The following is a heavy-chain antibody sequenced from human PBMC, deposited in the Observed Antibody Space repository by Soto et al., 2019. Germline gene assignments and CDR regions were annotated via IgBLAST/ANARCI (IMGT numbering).Heavy chain of an antibody. J-gene: IGHJ4*02. V-gene: IGHV3-15*01. D-gene: IGHD3-16*01. CDR1: GLTFSNAW. CDR3: ATRPAPYYADWSLDY. Sequence: EVQLVESGGDLVKPGGSLRLSCAVSGLTFSNAWMTWVRQAPGKGLEWVGRIKSNTDGGALQYAAPLKDRFTISRDDSRSTLYLQLNTLKPEDTAVYYCATRPAPYYADWSLDYWGQGTLVTVSS. CDR2: IKSNTDGGAL.